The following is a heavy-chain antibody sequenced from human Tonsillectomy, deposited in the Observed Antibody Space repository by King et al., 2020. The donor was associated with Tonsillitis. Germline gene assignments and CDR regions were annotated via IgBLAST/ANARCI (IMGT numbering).Heavy chain of an antibody. CDR1: GDSISSSNYY. CDR3: ARNGGWQTPKSGSVDP. CDR2: IYYSGNT. D-gene: IGHD1-1*01. J-gene: IGHJ5*01. V-gene: IGHV4-39*01. Sequence: QLQESGPGLVKPSETLSLTCTVSGDSISSSNYYWGWIRQPPGKGLEWIGNIYYSGNTYYNPSLKSRVTISVDTSKNQFSLKLSSVTAADTAVYYCARNGGWQTPKSGSVDPRGQGTLGTGSS.